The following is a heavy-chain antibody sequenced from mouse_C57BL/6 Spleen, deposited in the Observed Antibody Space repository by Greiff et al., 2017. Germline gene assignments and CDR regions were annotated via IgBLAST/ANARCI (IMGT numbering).Heavy chain of an antibody. Sequence: QVQLKQPGAELVRPGSSVKLSCKASGYTFTSYWMHWVKQRPIQGLEWIGNIDPSDSETHSNQKFKDKATLTVDKSSSTAYMQLSSLTSEDSAVYYCARGDPSNSGSRPYWYFDVWGTGTTVTVSS. D-gene: IGHD1-1*01. J-gene: IGHJ1*03. CDR3: ARGDPSNSGSRPYWYFDV. V-gene: IGHV1-52*01. CDR1: GYTFTSYW. CDR2: IDPSDSET.